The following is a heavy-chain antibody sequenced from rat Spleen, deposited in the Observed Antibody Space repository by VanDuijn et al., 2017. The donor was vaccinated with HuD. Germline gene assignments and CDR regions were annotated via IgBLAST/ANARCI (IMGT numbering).Heavy chain of an antibody. CDR1: GFTFSDYY. CDR2: INPGGYNT. J-gene: IGHJ3*01. D-gene: IGHD4-3*01. CDR3: ARQDTSGYSNWFAY. Sequence: EVQLVESDGGLVQPGGSLKLSCAASGFTFSDYYMAWVRQAPKRGLEWVASINPGGYNTYYRDSVKGRFTVSRDNSKSTLYLQVDSLRSEDTATYYCARQDTSGYSNWFAYWGQGTLVTVSS. V-gene: IGHV5-25*01.